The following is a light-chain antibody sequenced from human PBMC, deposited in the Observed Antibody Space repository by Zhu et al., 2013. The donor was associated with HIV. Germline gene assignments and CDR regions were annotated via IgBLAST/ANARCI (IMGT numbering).Light chain of an antibody. CDR2: DAS. CDR3: QQLDSYPRT. CDR1: QDISNY. V-gene: IGKV1-33*01. Sequence: DIQMTQSPSSLSASVGDRVTITCQASQDISNYLNWYQQKPGKAPKLLIYDASNLETGVPSRFSGSGSGTDFTFTISSLQPEDIATYYCQQLDSYPRTFGQGTKLEIK. J-gene: IGKJ2*01.